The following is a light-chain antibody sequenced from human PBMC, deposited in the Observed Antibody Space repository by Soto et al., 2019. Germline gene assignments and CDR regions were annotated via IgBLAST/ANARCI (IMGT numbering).Light chain of an antibody. J-gene: IGKJ2*01. CDR3: QQSLTIPYT. V-gene: IGKV1-39*01. CDR2: AAS. Sequence: DIQMTQSPSSLSASVGDRVTITCRASQTISTHLNWYQQKPGKAPKLLIYAASTLQSGVPERFSGSGSGTDFTLTISSLQPEDFATYYCQQSLTIPYTFGQGTKLEIK. CDR1: QTISTH.